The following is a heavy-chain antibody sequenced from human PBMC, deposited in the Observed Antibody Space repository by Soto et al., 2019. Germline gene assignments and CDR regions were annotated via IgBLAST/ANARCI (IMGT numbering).Heavy chain of an antibody. CDR2: MEHTGMT. Sequence: QLQESGPGLVGPPGTPSLTSVVSGGFPSQNNWWSWVRQSPGKNMEWIGEMEHTGMTSYNPALQGPVTMSVDKPNKQFSLRLLSAMAADPAVYYCATGNEALDFWAQG. J-gene: IGHJ6*02. CDR3: ATGNEALDF. CDR1: GGFPSQNNW. V-gene: IGHV4-4*03. D-gene: IGHD1-1*01.